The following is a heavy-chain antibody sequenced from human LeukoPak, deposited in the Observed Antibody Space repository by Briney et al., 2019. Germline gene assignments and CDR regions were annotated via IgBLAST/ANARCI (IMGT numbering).Heavy chain of an antibody. CDR3: ARGKRGSSSWYYDYYYYGMGV. J-gene: IGHJ6*02. D-gene: IGHD6-13*01. Sequence: GGSLRLSCAASGFTFSSYAMHWVRQAPGKGLEWVAVISYDGSNKYYADSVKGRFTISRDNSKNTLYLQMNSLRAEDTAVYYCARGKRGSSSWYYDYYYYGMGVWGQGTTVTVSS. CDR1: GFTFSSYA. V-gene: IGHV3-30-3*01. CDR2: ISYDGSNK.